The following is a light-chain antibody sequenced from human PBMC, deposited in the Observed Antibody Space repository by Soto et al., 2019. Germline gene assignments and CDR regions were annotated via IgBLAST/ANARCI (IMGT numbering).Light chain of an antibody. CDR2: AAS. CDR3: QQYGSSPVT. Sequence: DIQMTQSPSSLSASVGDRVTITCRASQSIGTYLNWYQWKPGKAPKVLIYAASSLQSGVPSRFSGSGSGTDFTLTISRLEPEDFAVYYCQQYGSSPVTFGQGTKVDIK. CDR1: QSIGTY. J-gene: IGKJ1*01. V-gene: IGKV1-39*01.